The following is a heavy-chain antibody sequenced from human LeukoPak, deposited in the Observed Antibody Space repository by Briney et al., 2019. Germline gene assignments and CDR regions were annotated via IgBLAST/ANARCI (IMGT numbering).Heavy chain of an antibody. Sequence: SETLSLTCTVSGGSINSSNYYWTWIRQPPGKGLEWMGYIFYSGSMYYNPSLKSRLTISVDTSKNQFSLKLRSVTAADTAVYYCARQTTVISFDYWGQGALVTVSS. CDR3: ARQTTVISFDY. D-gene: IGHD4-17*01. CDR1: GGSINSSNYY. V-gene: IGHV4-30-4*01. CDR2: IFYSGSM. J-gene: IGHJ4*02.